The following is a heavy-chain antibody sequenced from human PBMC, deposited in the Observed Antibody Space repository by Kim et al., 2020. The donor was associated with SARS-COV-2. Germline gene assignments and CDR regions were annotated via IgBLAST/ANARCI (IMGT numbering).Heavy chain of an antibody. J-gene: IGHJ6*01. CDR1: GYTFSSYA. D-gene: IGHD3-9*01. CDR2: INADNGNT. V-gene: IGHV1-3*01. CDR3: ARARGYYDILSGYHDYGMD. Sequence: ASVKVSCKASGYTFSSYAMHWVRQAPGQRLEWMGWINADNGNTKYSQRFQGRVTITRDTSASTAYMELSRLRSEDTAVYYCARARGYYDILSGYHDYGMD.